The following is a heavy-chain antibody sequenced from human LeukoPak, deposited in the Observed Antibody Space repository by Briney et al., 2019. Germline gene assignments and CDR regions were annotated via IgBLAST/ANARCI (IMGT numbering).Heavy chain of an antibody. V-gene: IGHV3-30*02. J-gene: IGHJ4*02. Sequence: PGGTLRLSCAASGFTFSSYDMHWVRQAPGKGLEWVAFIRYDGGDKYYADSVKGRFTISRDNSRNTLYLQMNSLRAEDTAVYYCAKDIANDGGNSIDYWGQGTLVTVSS. CDR2: IRYDGGDK. CDR1: GFTFSSYD. CDR3: AKDIANDGGNSIDY. D-gene: IGHD4-23*01.